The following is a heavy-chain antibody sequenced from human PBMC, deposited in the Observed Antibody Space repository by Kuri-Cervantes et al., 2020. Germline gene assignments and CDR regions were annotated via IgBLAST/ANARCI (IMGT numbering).Heavy chain of an antibody. D-gene: IGHD5-18*01. CDR3: AKEYSRGYTYGHDAFDM. CDR1: GFTFSSYS. V-gene: IGHV3-21*04. CDR2: ISSSSSYI. Sequence: GESLKISCAASGFTFSSYSMNWVRQAPGKGLEWVSSISSSSSYIYYADSVKGRFTISRDNAKNSLYLQMNSLTTEDTALYYCAKEYSRGYTYGHDAFDMWGQGTRVTVSS. J-gene: IGHJ3*02.